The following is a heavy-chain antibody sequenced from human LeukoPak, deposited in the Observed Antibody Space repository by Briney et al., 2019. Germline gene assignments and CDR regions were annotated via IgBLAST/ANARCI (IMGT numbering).Heavy chain of an antibody. V-gene: IGHV4-59*01. CDR2: IYYSGST. CDR1: GGSISNYY. J-gene: IGHJ4*02. D-gene: IGHD4-17*01. CDR3: ARVFWDDYDDYEDY. Sequence: PSETLSLTCTVSGGSISNYYWSWIRQPPGKGLEWIGYIYYSGSTNYNPSLKSRVTISVDTSKNQFSLKLSSVTAADTAVYYCARVFWDDYDDYEDYWGQGTLVTVSS.